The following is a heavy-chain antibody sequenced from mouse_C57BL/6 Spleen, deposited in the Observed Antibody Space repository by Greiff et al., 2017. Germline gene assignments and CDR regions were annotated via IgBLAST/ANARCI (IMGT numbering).Heavy chain of an antibody. D-gene: IGHD1-1*01. CDR3: ARMRYYGSSLDYAMDY. V-gene: IGHV1-69*01. CDR1: GYTFTSYW. CDR2: IDPSDSYT. Sequence: QVQLQQPGAELVMPGASVKLSCKASGYTFTSYWMHWVKQRPGQGLEWIGEIDPSDSYTNYNQKFKGKSTLTVDKSSSTAYMQLSSLTSEDSAVYYCARMRYYGSSLDYAMDYWGQGTSVTVSS. J-gene: IGHJ4*01.